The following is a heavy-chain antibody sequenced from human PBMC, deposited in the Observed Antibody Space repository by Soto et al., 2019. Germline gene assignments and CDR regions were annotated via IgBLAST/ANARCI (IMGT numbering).Heavy chain of an antibody. CDR1: GGTFSSYA. D-gene: IGHD6-6*01. Sequence: SVKVSCKASGGTFSSYAISWVRQAPGQGXEWMGGIIPIFGTANYAQKFQGRVTITADESTSTAYMELSSLRSEDTAVYYCARDPSLLYSSSSTSNFDYWGQGTLVTVSS. J-gene: IGHJ4*02. V-gene: IGHV1-69*13. CDR2: IIPIFGTA. CDR3: ARDPSLLYSSSSTSNFDY.